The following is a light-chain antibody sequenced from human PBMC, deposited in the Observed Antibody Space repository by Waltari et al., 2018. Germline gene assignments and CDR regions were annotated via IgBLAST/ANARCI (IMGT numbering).Light chain of an antibody. Sequence: QSVLTQPPSASGTPGQRVTISCSGSSSNIGSNTVTWYQQLPGTSPTLLTSGGNQRPSGGPDRFSGSKSGTYASLAIGGLQSDDEADYYCAAWDDSLIGVAFVGGTRLTVL. CDR1: SSNIGSNT. J-gene: IGLJ2*01. V-gene: IGLV1-44*01. CDR2: GGN. CDR3: AAWDDSLIGVA.